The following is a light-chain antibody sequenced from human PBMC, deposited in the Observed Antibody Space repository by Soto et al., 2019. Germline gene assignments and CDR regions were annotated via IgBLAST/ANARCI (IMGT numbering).Light chain of an antibody. V-gene: IGKV1-5*03. CDR3: QHYNSYSEA. Sequence: DIQMTQSPSTLSGSVGDRITITCRASQTISSWLAWYQQKPGKAPKLLIYKASTLKSGVPSRFSGSGSGTEFTLTISSLQPDDFATYNCQHYNSYSEAFSQGTTVDIK. CDR1: QTISSW. J-gene: IGKJ1*01. CDR2: KAS.